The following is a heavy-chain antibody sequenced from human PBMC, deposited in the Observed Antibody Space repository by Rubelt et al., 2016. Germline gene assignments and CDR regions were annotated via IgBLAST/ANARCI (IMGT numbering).Heavy chain of an antibody. V-gene: IGHV3-30*04. D-gene: IGHD6-6*01. CDR2: ISHDGSKK. CDR1: GFSFRNYS. Sequence: GFSFRNYSIHWVRQAPGKGLEWVAIISHDGSKKYYADSVKGRFTISRDNSKNTLSLRMNSLRTDDTAVYYCARERGWSSYDSWGQGTLVTVSS. J-gene: IGHJ4*02. CDR3: ARERGWSSYDS.